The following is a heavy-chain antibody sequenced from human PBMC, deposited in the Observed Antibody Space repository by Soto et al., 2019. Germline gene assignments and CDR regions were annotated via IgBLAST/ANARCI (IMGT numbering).Heavy chain of an antibody. J-gene: IGHJ4*02. CDR2: ISGSGGST. CDR1: GFTFSSYA. V-gene: IGHV3-23*01. Sequence: GGSLRLSCAASGFTFSSYAMSWVRQAPGKGLEWVSAISGSGGSTYYADSVKGRFTISRDNSKNTLYLQMNSLRAEDTAVYYCAKDLEGYYDSSGYPHYFDYWGQGTLVTVSS. CDR3: AKDLEGYYDSSGYPHYFDY. D-gene: IGHD3-22*01.